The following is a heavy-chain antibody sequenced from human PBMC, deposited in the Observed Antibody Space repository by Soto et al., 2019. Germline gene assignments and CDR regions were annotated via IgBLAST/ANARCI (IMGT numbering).Heavy chain of an antibody. CDR3: LTNIEYSSSPFDP. J-gene: IGHJ5*02. CDR1: GGSISSSSYY. CDR2: IYYSGST. Sequence: SSETLSLTCTVSGGSISSSSYYWGWIRQPPGKGLEWIGSIYYSGSTYYNPSLKSRVTISVDTSKNQFSLKLSSVTAADMAVYFCLTNIEYSSSPFDPWGQGTLVTVSS. D-gene: IGHD6-6*01. V-gene: IGHV4-39*01.